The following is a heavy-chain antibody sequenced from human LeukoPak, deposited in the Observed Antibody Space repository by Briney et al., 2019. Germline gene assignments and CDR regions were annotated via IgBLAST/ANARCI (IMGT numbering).Heavy chain of an antibody. J-gene: IGHJ6*03. Sequence: ASVKVSCKASGYTFTGYYMHWVRQAPGQGLEWMGWINPKSGGTNEAQKFHDRVTMTRDTSIRTAYMELSSLRSEDTAVYYCARDPYSGSYGNYYYYFMDVWGKGTTVTISS. CDR2: INPKSGGT. CDR1: GYTFTGYY. V-gene: IGHV1-2*02. D-gene: IGHD1-26*01. CDR3: ARDPYSGSYGNYYYYFMDV.